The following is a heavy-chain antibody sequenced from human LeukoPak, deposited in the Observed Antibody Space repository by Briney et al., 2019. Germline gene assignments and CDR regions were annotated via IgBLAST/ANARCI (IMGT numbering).Heavy chain of an antibody. V-gene: IGHV4-59*01. CDR1: GGSISSYY. Sequence: SETPSLTCTVSGGSISSYYWSWIRQPPGKGLEWIGYIYYSGSTNYNPSLKSRVTISVDTSKNQFSLKLSSVTAADTAVYYCARGGGAGYYDFWSGDYNWFDPWGQGTLVTVSS. CDR2: IYYSGST. D-gene: IGHD3-3*01. J-gene: IGHJ5*02. CDR3: ARGGGAGYYDFWSGDYNWFDP.